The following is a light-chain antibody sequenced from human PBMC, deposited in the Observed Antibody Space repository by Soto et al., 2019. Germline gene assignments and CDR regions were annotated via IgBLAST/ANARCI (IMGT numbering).Light chain of an antibody. CDR3: GSWDSSLSAYV. J-gene: IGLJ1*01. Sequence: QAVVTQPPSVSAAPGQKVTISCSGSSSNIGGNSVSWYQQLPGTAPKLLIYDDNKRPSGIPDRFSGSKSGTSATLGITGFQTGDEADYYCGSWDSSLSAYVFGTGTQRTVL. CDR1: SSNIGGNS. CDR2: DDN. V-gene: IGLV1-51*01.